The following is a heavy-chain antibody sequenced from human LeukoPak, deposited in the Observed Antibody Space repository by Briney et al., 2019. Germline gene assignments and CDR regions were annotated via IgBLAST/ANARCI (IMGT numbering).Heavy chain of an antibody. J-gene: IGHJ6*03. V-gene: IGHV4-39*01. CDR1: GGSISNSNYY. CDR3: ARLEGYYYMDV. Sequence: PSETLSLTCTVSGGSISNSNYYWGWIRQPPGKGLEWIGSASYSGSTYYNTSLKSRVTISVDTSKNQFSLNLSSVTAADTAVYYCARLEGYYYMDVWGKGTTVTVSS. CDR2: ASYSGST.